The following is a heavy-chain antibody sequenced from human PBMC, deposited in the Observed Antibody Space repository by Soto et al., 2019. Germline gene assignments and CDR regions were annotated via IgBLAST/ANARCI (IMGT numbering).Heavy chain of an antibody. Sequence: QVQLVESGGGVVQPGRSLRLSCAASGFTFSSYGMHWVRQAPGKGLEWVAIISYDGNYKYYADSVKGRFTISRDNSKNTLYLQMNSLRAEDRAVYYCGKVSTYYYDSTFDYWGQGTVVTVSS. CDR1: GFTFSSYG. CDR2: ISYDGNYK. CDR3: GKVSTYYYDSTFDY. D-gene: IGHD3-22*01. V-gene: IGHV3-30*18. J-gene: IGHJ4*02.